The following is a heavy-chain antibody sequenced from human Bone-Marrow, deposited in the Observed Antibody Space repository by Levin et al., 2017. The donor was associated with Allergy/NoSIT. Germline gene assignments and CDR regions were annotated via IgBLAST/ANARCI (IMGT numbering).Heavy chain of an antibody. J-gene: IGHJ4*02. CDR3: TRGFVAD. V-gene: IGHV3-49*04. CDR2: IRARADGGTT. D-gene: IGHD6-6*01. Sequence: GGSLRLSCTTSGFIFGDFVISWVRQAPGRGLEWVGFIRARADGGTTEFAASVQGRISISRDDSKSIAFLQMNSLKIEDTGVYYCTRGFVADWGQGTLVTVSS. CDR1: GFIFGDFV.